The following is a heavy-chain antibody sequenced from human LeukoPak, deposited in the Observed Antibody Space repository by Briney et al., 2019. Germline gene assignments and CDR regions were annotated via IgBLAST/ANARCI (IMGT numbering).Heavy chain of an antibody. CDR1: GFTFSSYS. V-gene: IGHV3-21*01. J-gene: IGHJ3*02. CDR3: ARETSSPGAFDI. Sequence: NPGGSLRLSCAASGFTFSSYSMNWVRQAPGKGLEWVSGISGSSSDIYDAELAKGRFTISRDNAKNSLYLQMNSLRAEDTAVYYCARETSSPGAFDIWGQGTMVTVSS. CDR2: ISGSSSDI.